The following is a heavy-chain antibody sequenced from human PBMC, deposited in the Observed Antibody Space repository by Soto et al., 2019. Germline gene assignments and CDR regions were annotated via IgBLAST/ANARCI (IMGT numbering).Heavy chain of an antibody. CDR2: IYYSGST. J-gene: IGHJ4*02. V-gene: IGHV4-59*08. D-gene: IGHD3-3*01. CDR3: ARGGWRHIDY. Sequence: SETLSLTCTVSGGSISSYYWSWIRQPPGKGLEWIGYIYYSGSTNYNPSLKSRVTISVDTSKNQFSLKLSSVTATDTAVYYCARGGWRHIDYWGQGTLVTVSS. CDR1: GGSISSYY.